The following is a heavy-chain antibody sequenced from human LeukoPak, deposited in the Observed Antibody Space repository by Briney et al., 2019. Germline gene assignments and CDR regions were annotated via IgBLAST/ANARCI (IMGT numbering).Heavy chain of an antibody. Sequence: SGGSLRLSCAASGFTVSSNYMSWVRQAPGKGLGWVSVIYSGGSTYYADSVKGRFTISRDNSKNTLYLQMNSLRAEDTAVYYCARRAGAYSHPYDYWGQGTLVTVSS. CDR1: GFTVSSNY. CDR2: IYSGGST. J-gene: IGHJ4*02. D-gene: IGHD4/OR15-4a*01. V-gene: IGHV3-53*01. CDR3: ARRAGAYSHPYDY.